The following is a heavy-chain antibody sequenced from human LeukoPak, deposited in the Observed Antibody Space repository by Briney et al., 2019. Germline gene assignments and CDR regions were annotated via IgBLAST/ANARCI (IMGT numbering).Heavy chain of an antibody. V-gene: IGHV3-73*01. CDR3: TQSNY. Sequence: GGSLRLSCAASGFTFSGSPILWVRQASGEGLEWVGRIRSKADNYATAYAASVQGRFTISRDDSKNTAYLQLNSPKTEDTAVYYCTQSNYWGQGALVTVSS. CDR1: GFTFSGSP. CDR2: IRSKADNYAT. J-gene: IGHJ4*02.